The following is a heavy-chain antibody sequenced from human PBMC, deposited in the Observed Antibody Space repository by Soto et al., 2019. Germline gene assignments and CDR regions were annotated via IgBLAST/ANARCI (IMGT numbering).Heavy chain of an antibody. CDR1: GYTFTGYY. J-gene: IGHJ6*02. Sequence: ASVKVSCKASGYTFTGYYMHWVRQAPGQGLEWMGWINPNSGGTNYAQKFQGWVTMTRDTSISTAYKELSRPRSDDTAVYYCARDIACRGGSGSYFQNYVMDVWGQGTRVTVS. V-gene: IGHV1-2*04. CDR2: INPNSGGT. CDR3: ARDIACRGGSGSYFQNYVMDV. D-gene: IGHD2-15*01.